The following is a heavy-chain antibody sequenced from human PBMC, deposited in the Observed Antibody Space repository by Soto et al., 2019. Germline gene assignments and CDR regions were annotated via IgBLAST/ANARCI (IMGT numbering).Heavy chain of an antibody. CDR3: AKVRIAAALYYYYGMDV. V-gene: IGHV3-30*18. CDR2: ISYDGSNK. CDR1: GFTFATFA. Sequence: PGGSLRLSCAASGFTFATFAMSWVRHAPGKGLEWVSAISYDGSNKYYADSVKGRFTISRDNSKNTLYLQMNSLRAGDTAVYYCAKVRIAAALYYYYGMDVWGQGTTVTVSS. J-gene: IGHJ6*02. D-gene: IGHD6-13*01.